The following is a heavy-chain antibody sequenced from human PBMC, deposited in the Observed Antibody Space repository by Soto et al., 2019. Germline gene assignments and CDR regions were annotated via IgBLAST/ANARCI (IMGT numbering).Heavy chain of an antibody. Sequence: QVQLVESGGGVVQPGRSLRLSCAASGFTFSSYGMHWVRQAPGKGLEWVAVIWYDGSNENYADSVKGRFTISRDNSKNTLYLQMNSLRAEDTALNYCARDRRGSGWYDYFDYWGQGTLVTVSS. V-gene: IGHV3-33*01. CDR2: IWYDGSNE. CDR1: GFTFSSYG. D-gene: IGHD6-19*01. J-gene: IGHJ4*02. CDR3: ARDRRGSGWYDYFDY.